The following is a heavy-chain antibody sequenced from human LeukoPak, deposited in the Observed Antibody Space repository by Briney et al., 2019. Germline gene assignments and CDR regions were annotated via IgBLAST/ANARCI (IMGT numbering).Heavy chain of an antibody. V-gene: IGHV4-30-2*01. CDR1: GHSISSGGYS. D-gene: IGHD4-23*01. CDR2: IYHSGST. CDR3: ARAGGGNPFDY. J-gene: IGHJ4*02. Sequence: SETLSLTCAVSGHSISSGGYSWSWLRQPPGKGLEWIEYIYHSGSTYYNPSLKSRVTISVDRSKNQFSLKLSSVTAADTAVYYCARAGGGNPFDYWGQGTLVTVSS.